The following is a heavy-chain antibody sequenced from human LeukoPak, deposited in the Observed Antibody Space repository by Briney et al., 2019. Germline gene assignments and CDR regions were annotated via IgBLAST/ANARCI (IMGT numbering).Heavy chain of an antibody. Sequence: ASVKVSCKASGYTFTSYDINWVRQATGQGLEWMGWMNPNSGNTGYAQKFQGRVTMTRNTSISTAYMELSSLRSEDTAVYYCARGQYYSKSFQHWGQGTLVTVSS. J-gene: IGHJ1*01. V-gene: IGHV1-8*01. CDR1: GYTFTSYD. CDR3: ARGQYYSKSFQH. CDR2: MNPNSGNT. D-gene: IGHD3-10*01.